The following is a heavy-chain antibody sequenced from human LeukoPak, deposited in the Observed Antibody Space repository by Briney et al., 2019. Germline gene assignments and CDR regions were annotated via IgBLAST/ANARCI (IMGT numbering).Heavy chain of an antibody. J-gene: IGHJ6*02. D-gene: IGHD3-9*01. CDR2: ITSSTSTT. Sequence: PGVSQSLSCAASIFTLSSYSLSGVPHAPGGGLEWISYITSSTSTTYYADSVKGRFTISRDNAKNSLYLQMNSLRAEDTAVYYCARYLPFMDVWGQGTTVTVSS. CDR1: IFTLSSYS. V-gene: IGHV3-48*01. CDR3: ARYLPFMDV.